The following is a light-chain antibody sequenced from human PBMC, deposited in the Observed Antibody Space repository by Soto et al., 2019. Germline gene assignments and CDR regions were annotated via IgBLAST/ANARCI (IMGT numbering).Light chain of an antibody. Sequence: DIVLTQSPGALSLSPGERATLSCWASQSVGSTLNWYQQRPGQAPRLLIYDTSTRATGVPARFSGSRSGTEFTLTINSLEPEDFAVYYCQQRSDWPWTFGQGTKVDI. V-gene: IGKV3-11*01. CDR1: QSVGST. CDR2: DTS. J-gene: IGKJ1*01. CDR3: QQRSDWPWT.